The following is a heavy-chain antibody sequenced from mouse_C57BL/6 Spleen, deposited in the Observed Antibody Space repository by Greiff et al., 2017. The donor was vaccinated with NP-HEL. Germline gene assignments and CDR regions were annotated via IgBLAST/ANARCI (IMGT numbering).Heavy chain of an antibody. D-gene: IGHD2-4*01. J-gene: IGHJ4*01. Sequence: QVQLQQSGAELARPGASVKLSCKASGYTFTSYGISWVKQRTGQGLEWIGEIYPRSGNTYYNEKFKGKATLTADKSSSTAYMELRSLTSENSAVYLCAKGGLLIYDYDGYAMDYWGQGTSVTVSS. CDR3: AKGGLLIYDYDGYAMDY. V-gene: IGHV1-81*01. CDR1: GYTFTSYG. CDR2: IYPRSGNT.